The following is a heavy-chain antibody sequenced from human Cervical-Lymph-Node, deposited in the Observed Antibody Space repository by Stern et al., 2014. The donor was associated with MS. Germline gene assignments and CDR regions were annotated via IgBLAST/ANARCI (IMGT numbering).Heavy chain of an antibody. J-gene: IGHJ4*02. CDR1: GFTFADYA. D-gene: IGHD6-13*01. CDR3: AKGSVGIAAPRNFDY. CDR2: MSWTSGSI. Sequence: QLVESGGGLVQPGMSLRLSCAASGFTFADYAMHWVRQAPGKGLEWVSGMSWTSGSIGYADSVKGRFPISRDNAKNSLYLQMNSLRTEDTAFYYCAKGSVGIAAPRNFDYWGQGTLVTVSS. V-gene: IGHV3-9*01.